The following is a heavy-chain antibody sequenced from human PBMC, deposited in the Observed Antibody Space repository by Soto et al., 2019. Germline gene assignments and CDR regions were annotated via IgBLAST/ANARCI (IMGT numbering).Heavy chain of an antibody. V-gene: IGHV1-69*12. CDR3: AREVAADGTFREDVFDI. Sequence: QVHLVQSGAEVKKPGSSVKVSCKAPGGTFSNHAINWVRQAPGQGLEWMGRIIPIFTTTNYAQKFQGRVTMTADESTITAYLELSSLKHDDTAVYCCAREVAADGTFREDVFDIWGQGTLVTVSS. J-gene: IGHJ3*02. CDR1: GGTFSNHA. D-gene: IGHD6-13*01. CDR2: IIPIFTTT.